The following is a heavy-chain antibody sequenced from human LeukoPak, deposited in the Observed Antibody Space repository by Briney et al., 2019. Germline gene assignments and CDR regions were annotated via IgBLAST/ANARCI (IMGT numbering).Heavy chain of an antibody. CDR2: IKEDGSEK. CDR3: VRDQGYCTSASCRGDAFDV. J-gene: IGHJ3*01. Sequence: GGSLRLSCAASGFTFSTHWMSWVRQAPGKGLEWVAEIKEDGSEKYYVDSVKGRFTISRDNAKNSLSLQMHSLRDEDTAVYYCVRDQGYCTSASCRGDAFDVWGQGSMVSVSS. D-gene: IGHD2-2*01. V-gene: IGHV3-7*01. CDR1: GFTFSTHW.